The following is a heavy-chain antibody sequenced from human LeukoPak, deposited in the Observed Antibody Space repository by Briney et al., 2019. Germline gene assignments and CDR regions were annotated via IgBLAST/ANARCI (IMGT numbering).Heavy chain of an antibody. J-gene: IGHJ4*02. CDR1: GASFSGYY. V-gene: IGHV4-34*01. CDR3: ASLHRPQTFDY. CDR2: INHSGST. Sequence: PSETLSLTCAVYGASFSGYYWSWIRQPPGKGLEWIGEINHSGSTNYNPSLKSRVTISVDTSKNQFSLKLSSVTAADTAVYYCASLHRPQTFDYWGQGTLVTVSS. D-gene: IGHD4-11*01.